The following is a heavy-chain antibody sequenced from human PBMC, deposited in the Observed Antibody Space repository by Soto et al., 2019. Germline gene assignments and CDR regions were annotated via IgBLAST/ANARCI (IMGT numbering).Heavy chain of an antibody. CDR2: IYYSGST. Sequence: QLQLQESGPGLVKPSETLSLTCTVSGGSISSSSYYWGWIRQPPGKGLEWIGSIYYSGSTYYNPSLKSRVTISVDTSKNQFSLKLSSVTAADTAVYYCARHFSVAGTKRGYYFDYWGQGTLVTVSS. D-gene: IGHD6-19*01. CDR3: ARHFSVAGTKRGYYFDY. V-gene: IGHV4-39*01. J-gene: IGHJ4*02. CDR1: GGSISSSSYY.